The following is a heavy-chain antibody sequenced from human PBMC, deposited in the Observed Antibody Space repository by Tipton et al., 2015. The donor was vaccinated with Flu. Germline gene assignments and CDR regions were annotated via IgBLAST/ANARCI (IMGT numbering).Heavy chain of an antibody. J-gene: IGHJ4*02. Sequence: TLSLTCTVSGGSISSGSYYWSWIRQPAGKGLEWIGRIYTSGSTNYNPSLKSRVTISVDTSKNQFSLKLSSVTAADTAVYYCARDTVGANYFDYLGQGTLVTVSS. CDR1: GGSISSGSYY. CDR2: IYTSGST. CDR3: ARDTVGANYFDY. D-gene: IGHD1-26*01. V-gene: IGHV4-61*02.